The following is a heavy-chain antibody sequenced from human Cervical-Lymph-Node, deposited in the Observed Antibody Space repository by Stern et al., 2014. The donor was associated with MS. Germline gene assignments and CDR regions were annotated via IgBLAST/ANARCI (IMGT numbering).Heavy chain of an antibody. D-gene: IGHD1-26*01. CDR3: ARGELKEGLVRGMDV. Sequence: VQLVQSGAEVKKPGSSVKVSCKASGGTFSSYAISWVRQAPGQGLEWMGGIIPIFGTATYAQKFQGRVTITADEATITAYMELSSLRSEDTALYYCARGELKEGLVRGMDVWGQGTTVTVSS. CDR1: GGTFSSYA. V-gene: IGHV1-69*01. CDR2: IIPIFGTA. J-gene: IGHJ6*02.